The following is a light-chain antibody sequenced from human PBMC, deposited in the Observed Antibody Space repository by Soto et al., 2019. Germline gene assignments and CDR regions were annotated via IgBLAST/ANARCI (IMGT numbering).Light chain of an antibody. CDR3: QHYGSSPWT. V-gene: IGKV3-20*01. CDR1: QSVSSSN. Sequence: EIVLTQSPGTLSLYPGDRATLYCRASQSVSSSNLAWYQQKRGQSPRLLIYGASSRATGIPDRFSGSGSGPDFTLTISRLEPEDFAVYFCQHYGSSPWTVGQGTKVDIK. CDR2: GAS. J-gene: IGKJ1*01.